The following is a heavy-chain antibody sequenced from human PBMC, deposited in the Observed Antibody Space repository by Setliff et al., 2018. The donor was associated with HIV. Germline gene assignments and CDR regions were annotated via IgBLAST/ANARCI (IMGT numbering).Heavy chain of an antibody. V-gene: IGHV3-23*01. CDR1: GFTFSAYA. Sequence: AGGSLRLSCAASGFTFSAYAMTWVRQAPGKGLEWVSATTSNGRTTDYAESVRGRFILSRDNSGNTLYLQMTSLRAEDTATYYCAKAWGSGYPSFESALMFDVWGQGTLVTVSS. J-gene: IGHJ4*02. CDR3: AKAWGSGYPSFESALMFDV. D-gene: IGHD3-16*01. CDR2: TTSNGRTT.